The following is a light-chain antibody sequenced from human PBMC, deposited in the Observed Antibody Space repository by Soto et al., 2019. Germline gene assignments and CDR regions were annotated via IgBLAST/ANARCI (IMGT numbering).Light chain of an antibody. CDR2: KAS. CDR1: QKIGTF. J-gene: IGKJ1*01. V-gene: IGKV1-5*03. CDR3: QHYNSWA. Sequence: QMTQSPSTLSASVGERVTITCRASQKIGTFLAWYQLKPGKAPNLLISKASNLQDGVPSRFSGSGSGTEFTLNITSLQPDDFATYYCQHYNSWAFGQGTKVEIK.